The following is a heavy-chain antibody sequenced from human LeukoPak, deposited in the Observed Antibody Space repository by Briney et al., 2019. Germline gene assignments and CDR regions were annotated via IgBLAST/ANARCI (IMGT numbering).Heavy chain of an antibody. CDR1: GGSISSGGYY. V-gene: IGHV4-31*03. CDR3: ARQGGEYEWELLPSNNWFDP. J-gene: IGHJ5*02. D-gene: IGHD1-26*01. CDR2: IYYSGST. Sequence: PSQTLSLTCTVSGGSISSGGYYWSWIRQHPGTGLEWIGYIYYSGSTYYNPSLKSRVTISVDTSKNQFSLKLSSVTAADTAVYYCARQGGEYEWELLPSNNWFDPWGQGTLVTVSS.